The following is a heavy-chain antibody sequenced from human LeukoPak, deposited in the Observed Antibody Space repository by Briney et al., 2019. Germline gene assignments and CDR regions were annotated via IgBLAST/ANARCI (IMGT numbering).Heavy chain of an antibody. CDR1: GFTFSRYD. J-gene: IGHJ4*02. CDR3: AHGSMYQLDY. V-gene: IGHV3-23*01. CDR2: IIGGAGST. D-gene: IGHD2-2*01. Sequence: EAGGSLRFSCAASGFTFSRYDMSWVRQAPGKGLEWVSGIIGGAGSTYYADSVKGRFTISRDNSKNTLYLQMNSLRAEDTAVYYCAHGSMYQLDYWGQGTLVTVSS.